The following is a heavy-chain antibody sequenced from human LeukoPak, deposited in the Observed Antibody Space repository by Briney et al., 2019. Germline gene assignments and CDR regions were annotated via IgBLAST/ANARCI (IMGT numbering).Heavy chain of an antibody. CDR2: IYYSGST. Sequence: PSETLSLTCTVSGGSISSYYWSWIRQPPGKGLEWIGYIYYSGSTNYNPSLKSRVTISVDTSKNQFSLKLSSVTAADTAVYYCAREAGYQLLYPRPGDAFDIWGQGTMVTVSS. CDR1: GGSISSYY. V-gene: IGHV4-59*01. J-gene: IGHJ3*02. D-gene: IGHD2-2*02. CDR3: AREAGYQLLYPRPGDAFDI.